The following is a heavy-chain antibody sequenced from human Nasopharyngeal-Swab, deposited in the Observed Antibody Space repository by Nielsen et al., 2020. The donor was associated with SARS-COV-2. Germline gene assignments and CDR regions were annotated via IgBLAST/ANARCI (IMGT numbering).Heavy chain of an antibody. J-gene: IGHJ6*02. D-gene: IGHD2-21*02. V-gene: IGHV4-30-4*01. CDR2: IYYSGST. Sequence: SETLSLTCTVSGGSISSGDYYWSWIRQPPGKGLEWIGYIYYSGSTYYNPSLKSRVTISVDTSKNQFSLKLSSVTAADTAVYYCARDLGVVTAKYYYYYGMDVWGQGTTVTVSS. CDR3: ARDLGVVTAKYYYYYGMDV. CDR1: GGSISSGDYY.